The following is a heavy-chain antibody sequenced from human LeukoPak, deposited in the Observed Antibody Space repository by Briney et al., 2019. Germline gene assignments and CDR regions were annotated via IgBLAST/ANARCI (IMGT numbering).Heavy chain of an antibody. CDR2: ISGIGSYI. CDR1: GFTFSDYT. J-gene: IGHJ4*02. V-gene: IGHV3-21*01. CDR3: ARTYSGYDNGIDY. Sequence: GGSLRLSCAAPGFTFSDYTMNWVRQAPGKGLEWVSSISGIGSYIFYADSVQGRFSISRDNAKNSVYLQMNSLRAEDTAVYYCARTYSGYDNGIDYWGQGTLVTVSS. D-gene: IGHD5-12*01.